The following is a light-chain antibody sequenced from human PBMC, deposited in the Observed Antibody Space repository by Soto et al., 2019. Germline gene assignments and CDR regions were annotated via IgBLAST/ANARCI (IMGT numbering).Light chain of an antibody. CDR3: QQYNSYSEA. CDR1: QSVSRN. CDR2: GAS. V-gene: IGKV3-15*01. Sequence: EIVMTQSPATLSVSPGERATLSCRASQSVSRNLAWFQQKPGQAPRLLIYGASTRATGIPARFSGSGSGTEFILTISSLQSEDFAIYYCQQYNSYSEAFGQGTKVELK. J-gene: IGKJ1*01.